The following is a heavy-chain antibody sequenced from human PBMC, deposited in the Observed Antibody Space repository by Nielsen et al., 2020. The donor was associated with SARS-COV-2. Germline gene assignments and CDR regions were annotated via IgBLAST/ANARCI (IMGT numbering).Heavy chain of an antibody. J-gene: IGHJ4*02. CDR3: ANTYYDILTGPVFDY. V-gene: IGHV3-43*01. CDR1: GFTFDDYT. D-gene: IGHD3-9*01. CDR2: ISWDGGST. Sequence: GESLKISCAASGFTFDDYTMHWVRQAPGKGLEWVSLISWDGGSTYYADSVKGRFTISRDNSKNSLYLQMNSLRTEDTALYYCANTYYDILTGPVFDYWGQGTLVTVSS.